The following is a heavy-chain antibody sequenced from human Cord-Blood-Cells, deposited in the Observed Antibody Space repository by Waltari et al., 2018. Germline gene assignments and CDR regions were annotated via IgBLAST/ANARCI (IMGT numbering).Heavy chain of an antibody. V-gene: IGHV3-74*01. CDR1: GFTFSSYW. Sequence: EVQLVESGGGLVQPGGSLRLSCAASGFTFSSYWMHWVRQAPGKGLVWFSRINSDGSSTSYADSGKGRFTISRDNAKNTLYLQMNSLRAEDTAVYYCARDRVWGSGGDAFDIWGQGTMVTVSS. J-gene: IGHJ3*02. D-gene: IGHD7-27*01. CDR2: INSDGSST. CDR3: ARDRVWGSGGDAFDI.